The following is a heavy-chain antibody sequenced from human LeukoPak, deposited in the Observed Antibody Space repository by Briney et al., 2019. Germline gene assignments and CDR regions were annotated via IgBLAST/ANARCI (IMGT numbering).Heavy chain of an antibody. CDR2: IYYSGST. V-gene: IGHV4-59*01. CDR3: ARNSGSFQTYYFDC. D-gene: IGHD1-26*01. CDR1: GGSISSYY. J-gene: IGHJ4*02. Sequence: SETLSLTCTVSGGSISSYYWSWIRQPPGKGLEWIGYIYYSGSTNYNPSLKSRVTISVDTSKNQFSLKLSSVTAADTAVYYCARNSGSFQTYYFDCWGQGTLVTVSS.